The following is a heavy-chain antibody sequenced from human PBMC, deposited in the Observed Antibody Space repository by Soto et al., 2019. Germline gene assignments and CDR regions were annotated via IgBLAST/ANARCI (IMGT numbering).Heavy chain of an antibody. Sequence: NPSETLSLTCAVYGGSFSGYYWSWIRQPPGKGLEWIGEINHSGSTNYNPSLKSRVTISVDTSKNQFSLKLSSVTAADTAVYYCARQYGSGSYSWFDPWGQGTLVTVSS. CDR2: INHSGST. V-gene: IGHV4-34*01. CDR3: ARQYGSGSYSWFDP. J-gene: IGHJ5*02. D-gene: IGHD3-10*01. CDR1: GGSFSGYY.